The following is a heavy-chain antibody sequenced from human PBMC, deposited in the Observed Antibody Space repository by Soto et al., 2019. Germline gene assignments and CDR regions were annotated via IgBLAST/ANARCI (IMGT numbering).Heavy chain of an antibody. D-gene: IGHD3-22*01. CDR1: GFTFSNAW. Sequence: EVQLVESGGGLVKPGGSLRLSCAASGFTFSNAWMNWVRQAPGKGLEWVGRIKSKTDGGTTDYAAPVKGRFTISRDDSKNTLYLQMNSLKTEDTAVYYCTTPARYYYDSSGYYYFDYWGHGTLVTVSP. V-gene: IGHV3-15*07. J-gene: IGHJ4*01. CDR2: IKSKTDGGTT. CDR3: TTPARYYYDSSGYYYFDY.